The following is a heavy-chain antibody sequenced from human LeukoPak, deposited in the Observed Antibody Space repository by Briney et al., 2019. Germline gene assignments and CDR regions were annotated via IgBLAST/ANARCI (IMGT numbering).Heavy chain of an antibody. CDR1: GGSISSGGYS. V-gene: IGHV4-31*03. CDR2: IYYSGST. Sequence: SETLSLTCTVSGGSISSGGYSWSWIRQHPGKGLEWIGYIYYSGSTYYNPSLKSRVTISVDTSKNQFSLKLSPVTAADTAVYYCARSCCVGNPGAFDIWGQGTMVTVSS. J-gene: IGHJ3*02. D-gene: IGHD2-21*01. CDR3: ARSCCVGNPGAFDI.